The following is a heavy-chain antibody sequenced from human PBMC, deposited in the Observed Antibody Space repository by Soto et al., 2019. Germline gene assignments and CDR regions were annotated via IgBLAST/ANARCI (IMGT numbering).Heavy chain of an antibody. CDR1: GYTFTSYA. J-gene: IGHJ4*02. CDR2: INAGNGNT. V-gene: IGHV1-3*01. D-gene: IGHD3-16*02. CDR3: ARELRLRLGELSV. Sequence: GASVKVSCKASGYTFTSYAMHWVRQAPGQRLEWMGWINAGNGNTKYSQKLQGRVTMTTDTSTSTAYMELRSLRSDDTAVYYCARELRLRLGELSVWGQGTLVTVSS.